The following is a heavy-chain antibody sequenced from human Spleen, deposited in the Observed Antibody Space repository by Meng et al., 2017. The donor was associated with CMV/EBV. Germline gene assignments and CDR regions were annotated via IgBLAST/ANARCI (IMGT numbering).Heavy chain of an antibody. CDR1: GFTFSSYA. CDR2: IRFDGSNT. D-gene: IGHD3-3*01. Sequence: GESLKIYCAASGFTFSSYAMHWVRQAPGKGLEWVAFIRFDGSNTYYVESVKGRFTIPRDSPNNKLYLQMTSLRPEDTATYYCAKNVWRFTELCPFDYWGQGTLVTVSS. V-gene: IGHV3-30*02. CDR3: AKNVWRFTELCPFDY. J-gene: IGHJ4*02.